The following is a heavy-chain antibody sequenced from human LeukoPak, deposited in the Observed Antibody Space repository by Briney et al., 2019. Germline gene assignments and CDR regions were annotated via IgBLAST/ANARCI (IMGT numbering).Heavy chain of an antibody. J-gene: IGHJ4*02. V-gene: IGHV1-69*04. CDR1: GGTFSSYA. CDR3: ARDDIVGVSLDY. CDR2: IIPILGIA. Sequence: SVKVSCKASGGTFSSYAISWVRQAPGQGLEWMGRIIPILGIANYAQKFQGRVTITADKSTSTAYMELSSLRSEDTAVYYCARDDIVGVSLDYWGQGTLVTVSS. D-gene: IGHD1-26*01.